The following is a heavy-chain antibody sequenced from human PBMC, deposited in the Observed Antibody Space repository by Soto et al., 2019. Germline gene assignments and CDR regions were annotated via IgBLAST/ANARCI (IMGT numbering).Heavy chain of an antibody. CDR3: AREDILGARSFDY. CDR1: GFTFSSYS. J-gene: IGHJ4*02. D-gene: IGHD1-26*01. Sequence: GGSLRLSCVASGFTFSSYSVNWVRQAPGKGLEGVSYISSGSKTIYYADSVKGRFTVPRDNAKNSQFLQMKSLRDDETAVYYCAREDILGARSFDYWGRGALVTVSS. V-gene: IGHV3-48*02. CDR2: ISSGSKTI.